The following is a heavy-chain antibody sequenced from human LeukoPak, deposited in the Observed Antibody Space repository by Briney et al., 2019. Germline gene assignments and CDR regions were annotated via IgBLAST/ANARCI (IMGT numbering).Heavy chain of an antibody. J-gene: IGHJ4*02. Sequence: PGGSLRLSCAASGFTFSSSAMTWVRQAPGKGLEWVSAISGGSGTSYYADSVKGRFTISRDNSENTLYLQMNSLRAEDTAVYYCAKGISSSDYWGQGTLVTVSS. V-gene: IGHV3-23*01. D-gene: IGHD2/OR15-2a*01. CDR3: AKGISSSDY. CDR2: ISGGSGTS. CDR1: GFTFSSSA.